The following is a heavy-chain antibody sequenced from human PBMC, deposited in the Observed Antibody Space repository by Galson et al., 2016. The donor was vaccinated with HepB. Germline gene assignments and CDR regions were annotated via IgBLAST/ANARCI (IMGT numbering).Heavy chain of an antibody. D-gene: IGHD3-10*01. CDR3: ARGYYYGSGSYPPFDY. CDR2: INSGNGNA. J-gene: IGHJ4*02. Sequence: SVKVSCKASGYTFTNYAIHWVRQAPGQRLEWMGWINSGNGNAKYSQKFQGRVTITRDTSANTAYMELSSLRSEDTALYYCARGYYYGSGSYPPFDYWGQGTPVTVSS. CDR1: GYTFTNYA. V-gene: IGHV1-3*01.